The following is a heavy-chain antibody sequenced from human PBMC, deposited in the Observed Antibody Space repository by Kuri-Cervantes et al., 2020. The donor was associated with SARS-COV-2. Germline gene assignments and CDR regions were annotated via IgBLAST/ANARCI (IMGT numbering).Heavy chain of an antibody. CDR3: AREYTSSSPFES. V-gene: IGHV3-48*04. Sequence: GESLKISCAASGFTFSAYNMNWVRQAPGKGLEWASFISSGSTTKYYADSVMGRFTISRDNAKNSLSLRMNSLRVEDMAVYYCAREYTSSSPFESWGQGTLVTVSS. J-gene: IGHJ4*02. D-gene: IGHD6-6*01. CDR1: GFTFSAYN. CDR2: ISSGSTTK.